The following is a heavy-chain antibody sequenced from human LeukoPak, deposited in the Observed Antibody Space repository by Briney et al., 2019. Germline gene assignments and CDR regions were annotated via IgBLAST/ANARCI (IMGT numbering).Heavy chain of an antibody. V-gene: IGHV3-66*01. CDR2: IYSGGST. D-gene: IGHD1-26*01. J-gene: IGHJ4*02. CDR3: ARDRRAHYYSDY. Sequence: PGGSLRLSCAASGFTVSSNYMSWVRQAPGKGLEWVSVIYSGGSTYYADSVKGRFTISRDNSKNTLYLQMNSLRAEDTAVYYCARDRRAHYYSDYWGQGTLVTVSS. CDR1: GFTVSSNY.